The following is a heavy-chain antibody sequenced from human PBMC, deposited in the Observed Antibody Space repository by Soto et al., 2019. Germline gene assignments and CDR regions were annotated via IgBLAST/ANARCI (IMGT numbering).Heavy chain of an antibody. CDR1: GFTFTDYG. Sequence: GSLRLSCADSGFTFTDYGMHWVRQAPGKGLEWVSLISWDGGSTYYADSVKGRFTISRDNSKNSLYLQMNSLRTEDTALYYCAKDAGEYYYDSSGYPRAEYFQHWGQGTLVTVSS. CDR2: ISWDGGST. D-gene: IGHD3-22*01. V-gene: IGHV3-43*01. J-gene: IGHJ1*01. CDR3: AKDAGEYYYDSSGYPRAEYFQH.